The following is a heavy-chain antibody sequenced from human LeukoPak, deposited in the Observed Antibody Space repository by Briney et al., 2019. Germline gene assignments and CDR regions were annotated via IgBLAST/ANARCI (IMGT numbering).Heavy chain of an antibody. CDR3: ARLDGNWNYFDY. V-gene: IGHV4-61*01. D-gene: IGHD1-20*01. CDR1: GGSVSSGSYY. J-gene: IGHJ4*02. Sequence: SETLSLTCTVSGGSVSSGSYYWSWIRQPPGKGLEWIGYFYYTGSTNYNPSLKSRVTISVDTSKNQFSLKLSSVTAADTAVYHCARLDGNWNYFDYWGQGTLVTVSS. CDR2: FYYTGST.